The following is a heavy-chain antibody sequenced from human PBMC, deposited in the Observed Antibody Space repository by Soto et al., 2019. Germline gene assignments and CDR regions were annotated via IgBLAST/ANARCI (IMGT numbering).Heavy chain of an antibody. CDR1: GFTFSNYA. CDR2: ISDAGERT. D-gene: IGHD6-19*01. Sequence: PGGSLRLSCTATGFTFSNYAMTWVRRAAGKGLEWVSAISDAGERTNYADSVRGRFTVPRDNSENTLFLQMSSLRAEDTAVYYCAKDYSSVWSRGIDFWGQGTLVTVSS. J-gene: IGHJ4*02. CDR3: AKDYSSVWSRGIDF. V-gene: IGHV3-23*01.